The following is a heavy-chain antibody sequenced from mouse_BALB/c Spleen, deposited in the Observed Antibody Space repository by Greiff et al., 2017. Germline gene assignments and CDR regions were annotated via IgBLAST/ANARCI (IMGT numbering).Heavy chain of an antibody. J-gene: IGHJ3*01. Sequence: EVMLVESGGDLVKPGGSLKLSCAASGFSFSSYDISWVRQTPDKRLEWVATISSGGSYTYYPDSVKGRFTISRDKAKNTLYLQMSSLKSEDTAMYYCARDDGNQAWFAYWGEGTLVNVSA. CDR1: GFSFSSYD. CDR2: ISSGGSYT. D-gene: IGHD2-1*01. CDR3: ARDDGNQAWFAY. V-gene: IGHV5-6*01.